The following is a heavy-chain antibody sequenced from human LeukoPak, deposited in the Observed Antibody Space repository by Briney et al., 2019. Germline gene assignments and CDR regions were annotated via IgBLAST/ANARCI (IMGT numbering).Heavy chain of an antibody. CDR2: IYYSGST. V-gene: IGHV4-39*07. J-gene: IGHJ4*02. Sequence: SETLSLTCTVSGGSISSSSYYWGWIRQPPGKGLEWIGSIYYSGSTYYNPSLKSRVTISVDTSKNQFSLKLSSVTAADTAVYYCAREMSSGYYYYFDYWGQGTLVTVSP. CDR3: AREMSSGYYYYFDY. D-gene: IGHD3-22*01. CDR1: GGSISSSSYY.